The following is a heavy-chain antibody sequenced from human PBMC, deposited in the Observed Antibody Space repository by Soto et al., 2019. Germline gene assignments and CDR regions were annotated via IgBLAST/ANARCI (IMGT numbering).Heavy chain of an antibody. Sequence: VESPKSSGSGSGYRFTSYWIGWVRQTPGKGHERMWIIYPGDSDTRYSPSFQGQVTISADKSISTAYLQWSSLKASDTAMYYCARHGNYDFWSGSYYYYYGMDVWGQGTTVPGSS. CDR2: IYPGDSDT. J-gene: IGHJ6*02. CDR3: ARHGNYDFWSGSYYYYYGMDV. D-gene: IGHD3-3*01. V-gene: IGHV5-51*01. CDR1: GYRFTSYW.